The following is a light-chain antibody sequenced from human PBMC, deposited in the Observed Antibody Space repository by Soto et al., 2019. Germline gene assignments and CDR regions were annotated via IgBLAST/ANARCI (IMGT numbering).Light chain of an antibody. Sequence: IVLTQSPVTLSLSPGARATLSCSASQSVGTYLAWYQQKRCQSPSFLIYAASNRAPGIHARFSGSGSGTDSTLTISSLEPEDFAVYHCMQRSIGFTFGPGTKVDIK. CDR2: AAS. V-gene: IGKV3-11*01. J-gene: IGKJ3*01. CDR3: MQRSIGFT. CDR1: QSVGTY.